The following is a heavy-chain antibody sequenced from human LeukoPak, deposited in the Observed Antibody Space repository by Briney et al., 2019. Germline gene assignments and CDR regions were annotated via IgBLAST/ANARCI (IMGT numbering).Heavy chain of an antibody. Sequence: GGSLRLSCAASGFTFSNAWMSWVRQAPGKGLEWVGRIKSKTDGGTTDYAAPVKGRFTISRDDSKNTLYLQMNSLKTEDTAVYYCTPAHSTVTTSFDYWGQGTLVTVSS. CDR1: GFTFSNAW. J-gene: IGHJ4*02. V-gene: IGHV3-15*01. CDR3: TPAHSTVTTSFDY. D-gene: IGHD4-17*01. CDR2: IKSKTDGGTT.